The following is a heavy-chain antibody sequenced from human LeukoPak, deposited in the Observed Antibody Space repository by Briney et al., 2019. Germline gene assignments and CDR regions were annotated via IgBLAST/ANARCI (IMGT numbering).Heavy chain of an antibody. CDR1: GGTFSSYA. V-gene: IGHV1-69*05. CDR3: ASYTYCSSTSCYPPSFDY. Sequence: GASVKVSCKASGGTFSSYAISWVRQAPGQGLEWMGGIIPIFGTANYAQKFQGRVTIITDESTSTAYMELSSLRSEDTAVYYCASYTYCSSTSCYPPSFDYWGQGTLVTVSS. CDR2: IIPIFGTA. J-gene: IGHJ4*02. D-gene: IGHD2-2*01.